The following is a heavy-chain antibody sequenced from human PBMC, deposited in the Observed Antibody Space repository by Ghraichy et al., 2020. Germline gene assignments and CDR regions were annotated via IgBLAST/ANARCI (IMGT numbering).Heavy chain of an antibody. CDR1: GYTFASYG. CDR3: ARDRCSSTSCYEGFGAFDI. Sequence: ASVKVSCKASGYTFASYGISWVRQAPGQGLEWKGWISDYNGNTHSAQKLQGRATMTTDTSTSTAYMELRSLRSDDTAVYYCARDRCSSTSCYEGFGAFDIWGQGTMVTVSS. J-gene: IGHJ3*02. D-gene: IGHD2-2*01. CDR2: ISDYNGNT. V-gene: IGHV1-18*01.